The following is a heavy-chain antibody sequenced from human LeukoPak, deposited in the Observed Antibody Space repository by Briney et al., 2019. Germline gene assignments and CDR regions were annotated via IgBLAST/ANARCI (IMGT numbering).Heavy chain of an antibody. J-gene: IGHJ4*02. CDR2: ISGSGGNT. CDR3: AKDQYGGNPQYYFDY. Sequence: GGSLRLSCAASGFTFSSYAMSWVRQAPGKGLDWVSAISGSGGNTYYADSVKGRFTISRDNSKNTLYLQMNSLRAEDTAVYYCAKDQYGGNPQYYFDYWGQGNLVTVSS. CDR1: GFTFSSYA. D-gene: IGHD4-23*01. V-gene: IGHV3-23*01.